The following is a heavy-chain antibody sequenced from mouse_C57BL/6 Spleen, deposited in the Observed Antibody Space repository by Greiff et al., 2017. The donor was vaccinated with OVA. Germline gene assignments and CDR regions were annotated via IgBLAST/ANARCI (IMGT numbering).Heavy chain of an antibody. J-gene: IGHJ1*03. Sequence: EVQLQQSGPELVKPGASVKISCKASGYTFTDYYMNWVKQSHGKSLEWIGDINPNNGGTSYNQKFKGKATLTVDKSSSPAYMELRSLTSEDSAVYYCARDDRGWYFYVWGTGTTVTVSS. V-gene: IGHV1-26*01. CDR1: GYTFTDYY. CDR3: ARDDRGWYFYV. D-gene: IGHD2-12*01. CDR2: INPNNGGT.